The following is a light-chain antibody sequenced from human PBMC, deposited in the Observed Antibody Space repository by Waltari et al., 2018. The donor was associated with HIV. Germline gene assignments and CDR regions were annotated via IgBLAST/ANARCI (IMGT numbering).Light chain of an antibody. J-gene: IGLJ1*01. CDR1: SGSVPSLHY. CDR2: QPL. Sequence: QTVVTQEPSLSVSPGGTVTVPCGFKSGSVPSLHYPSWYRQTRRRTPGTTPPNPIYQPLAICAGVPACCSGGIVGTTAALPITGAQADDDSGYYCVLCFGGGMSYVFGTGTRVTVL. CDR3: VLCFGGGMSYV. V-gene: IGLV8-61*02.